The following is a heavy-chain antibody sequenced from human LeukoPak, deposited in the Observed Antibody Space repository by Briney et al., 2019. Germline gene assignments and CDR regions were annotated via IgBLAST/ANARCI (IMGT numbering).Heavy chain of an antibody. V-gene: IGHV3-23*01. Sequence: PGGSLRLSCAASGFTFSSYPMSWVRQAPGKGLEWVSAISGVGGTTYTADSVKGRFTISRDNSKNTLYLQMNSLRAEDTAVYYCAKGYSGYDPNDYWGQGTLVTVSS. CDR3: AKGYSGYDPNDY. CDR2: ISGVGGTT. D-gene: IGHD5-12*01. CDR1: GFTFSSYP. J-gene: IGHJ4*02.